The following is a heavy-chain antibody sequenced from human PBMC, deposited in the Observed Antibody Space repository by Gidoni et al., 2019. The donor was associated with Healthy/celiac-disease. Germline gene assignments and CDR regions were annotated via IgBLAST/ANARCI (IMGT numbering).Heavy chain of an antibody. J-gene: IGHJ6*03. CDR2: INHSGST. Sequence: QVQLQQWGAGLLKPSETLSLTCAVYGGSFSGYYWSWIRQPPGKGLDWIGEINHSGSTNYTPSLKSRVSISVDTSKNQFSLKLSSVTAADTAVYSCAIAWSPPAYYYMDVWGKGTTVTVSS. D-gene: IGHD2-8*02. CDR1: GGSFSGYY. CDR3: AIAWSPPAYYYMDV. V-gene: IGHV4-34*01.